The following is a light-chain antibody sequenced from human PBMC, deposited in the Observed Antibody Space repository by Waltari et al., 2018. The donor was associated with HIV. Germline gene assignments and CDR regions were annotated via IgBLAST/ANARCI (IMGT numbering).Light chain of an antibody. CDR3: QQYENWPYT. CDR2: GAS. J-gene: IGKJ2*01. CDR1: QSVGRK. V-gene: IGKV3-15*01. Sequence: EMVMTQSPATLSVSPGERATLPCRASQSVGRKLAWYQQKPGQAPRLLIYGASSRATGVSARFSGSGSGTEFTLTVSSLESEDFAVYYCQQYENWPYTFGQGTKLEIK.